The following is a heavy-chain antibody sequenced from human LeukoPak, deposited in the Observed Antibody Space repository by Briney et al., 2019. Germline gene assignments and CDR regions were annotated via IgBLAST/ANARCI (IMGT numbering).Heavy chain of an antibody. CDR3: ARSIAVAGTTFNYYYYYGMDV. V-gene: IGHV4-38-2*02. CDR2: IYHSGST. CDR1: GYSISSGYY. Sequence: SETLSLTCTVSGYSISSGYYWGWIRQPPGKGLEWIGSIYHSGSTYYNPSLKSRVTISVDTSKNQFSLKLSSVTAADTAVYYCARSIAVAGTTFNYYYYYGMDVWGQGTTVTVSS. J-gene: IGHJ6*02. D-gene: IGHD6-19*01.